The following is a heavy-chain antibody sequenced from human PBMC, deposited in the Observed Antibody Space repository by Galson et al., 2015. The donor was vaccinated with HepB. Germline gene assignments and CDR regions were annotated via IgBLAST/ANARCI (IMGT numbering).Heavy chain of an antibody. CDR2: ISYGGSNK. D-gene: IGHD1-14*01. Sequence: LRLSCAASGFTFSSYAMHWVRQAPGKGLEWVAVISYGGSNKYYADSVKGRFTISRDNSKNTLYLQMNSLRAEDTAVYYCARGRKGFDYWGQGTLVTVSS. CDR1: GFTFSSYA. V-gene: IGHV3-30-3*01. J-gene: IGHJ4*02. CDR3: ARGRKGFDY.